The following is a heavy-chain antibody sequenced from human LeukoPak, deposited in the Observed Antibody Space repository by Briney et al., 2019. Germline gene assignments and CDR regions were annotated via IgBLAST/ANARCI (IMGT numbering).Heavy chain of an antibody. V-gene: IGHV4-59*12. CDR3: ARRGYTFGFDC. CDR2: INYNGST. Sequence: SETLSLTCTVSGVSISSYYWSWIRQPPGKGLEWIGHINYNGSTNYNPSLKSRVTISVDRSKNQFSLNLNSVTAADTAVYYCARRGYTFGFDCWGQGALVTVSS. J-gene: IGHJ4*02. D-gene: IGHD5-18*01. CDR1: GVSISSYY.